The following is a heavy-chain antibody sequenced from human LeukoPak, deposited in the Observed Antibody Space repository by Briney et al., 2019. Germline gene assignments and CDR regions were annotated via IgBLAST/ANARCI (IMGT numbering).Heavy chain of an antibody. CDR3: GRGSVGFGELNY. Sequence: GGSLRLSCAASGFTVSSNYMTWVRQAPGKGLEWVAVISYDGSNKFYADSVKGRFTLSRDNSKNTLYLQMNSLRIEDTAVYYCGRGSVGFGELNYWGQGTLVTVSS. CDR1: GFTVSSNY. J-gene: IGHJ4*02. V-gene: IGHV3-30-3*01. CDR2: ISYDGSNK. D-gene: IGHD3-10*01.